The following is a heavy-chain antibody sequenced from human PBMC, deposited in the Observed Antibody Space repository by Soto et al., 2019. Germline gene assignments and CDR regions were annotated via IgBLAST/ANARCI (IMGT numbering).Heavy chain of an antibody. D-gene: IGHD4-4*01. CDR1: DASISDYY. CDR3: ARQQLANWFDP. J-gene: IGHJ5*02. V-gene: IGHV4-59*08. CDR2: YYYNGGT. Sequence: PSETLSLTCTVSDASISDYYWTWIRQPPGKGLEWVGYYYYNGGTNHNPSLKSRVTISVDASKNQFSLRLSSVTAADTAVYYCARQQLANWFDPWGQGTLVNVSS.